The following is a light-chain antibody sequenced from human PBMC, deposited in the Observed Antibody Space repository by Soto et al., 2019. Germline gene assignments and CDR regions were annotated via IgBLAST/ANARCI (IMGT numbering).Light chain of an antibody. CDR1: QDVTHW. CDR2: AAS. V-gene: IGKV1-12*01. Sequence: DIQMTQSPSSVSASVGDRVTITCRASQDVTHWVSLYQQNPVKAPKLLIYAASSLQSGVPSRFSGSGSGTDFTLTISSLQPEDFAIYYCQQTNSFPLTFGGGTKVDIK. CDR3: QQTNSFPLT. J-gene: IGKJ4*01.